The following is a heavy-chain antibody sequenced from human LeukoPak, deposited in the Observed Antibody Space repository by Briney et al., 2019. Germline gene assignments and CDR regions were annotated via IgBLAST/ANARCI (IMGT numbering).Heavy chain of an antibody. D-gene: IGHD6-19*01. CDR2: IYSGGST. Sequence: PGGSLRLSCAASGFTFSSYGMHWVRQAPGKGLEWVSVIYSGGSTYYADSVKGRFTISRDNSKNTLYLQMNSLRAEDTAVYYCASSSGWYGWPRLGTPNDYWGQGTLVTVSS. J-gene: IGHJ4*02. CDR1: GFTFSSYG. V-gene: IGHV3-66*01. CDR3: ASSSGWYGWPRLGTPNDY.